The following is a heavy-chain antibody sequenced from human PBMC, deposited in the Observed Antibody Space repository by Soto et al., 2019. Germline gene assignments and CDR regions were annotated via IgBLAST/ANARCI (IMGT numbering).Heavy chain of an antibody. V-gene: IGHV3-30*18. CDR1: GFTFSSYG. CDR3: AKDHDAVTGMAGDY. D-gene: IGHD5-18*01. Sequence: QVQLVESGGGVVQPGRSLRLSCAASGFTFSSYGMHWVRQAPGKGLEWVAVISYDGSNKYYADYVKGRFTISRDNSKNTLDLQMHRLGDADTDVYYCAKDHDAVTGMAGDYWGQGTLVTVSS. J-gene: IGHJ4*02. CDR2: ISYDGSNK.